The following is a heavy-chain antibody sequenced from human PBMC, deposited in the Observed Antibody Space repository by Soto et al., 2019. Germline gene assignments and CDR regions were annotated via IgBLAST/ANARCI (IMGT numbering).Heavy chain of an antibody. D-gene: IGHD5-18*01. CDR1: GYTFTSYG. Sequence: ASVKVSCKASGYTFTSYGISWVRQAPGQGLEWMGWISAYNGNTNYAQKLQGRVTMTTDTSTSTAYMELRSLRSDDTAVYYCASCKQTDHSYKTLYAFDIWGQGTMVTVSS. CDR2: ISAYNGNT. CDR3: ASCKQTDHSYKTLYAFDI. J-gene: IGHJ3*02. V-gene: IGHV1-18*01.